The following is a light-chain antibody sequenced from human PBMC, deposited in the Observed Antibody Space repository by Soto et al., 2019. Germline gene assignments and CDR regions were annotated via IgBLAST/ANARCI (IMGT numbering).Light chain of an antibody. CDR2: EAS. V-gene: IGKV3-11*01. CDR3: QEYDNWPPWT. CDR1: QSIGGF. J-gene: IGKJ1*01. Sequence: EIVLTQSPATLSLSPGERATLFCRSSQSIGGFLAWYQQRPGQAPRILSYEASNRPTGIPARFSGSGSGTDFTLTISSLEPEDFAVYYCQEYDNWPPWTFGQGTKVDI.